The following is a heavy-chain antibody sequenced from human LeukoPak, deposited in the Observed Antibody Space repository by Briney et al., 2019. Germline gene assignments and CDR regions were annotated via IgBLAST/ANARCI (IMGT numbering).Heavy chain of an antibody. Sequence: KPSETLSLTCTVSGGSITGYHWSWIRQPPGKGLEWIGYIYSNEATRYKPSLKSRVTISADTSKNQFSLKLTSVSAADTAIYYCARRNDFDIWGQGTMVTVSS. CDR3: ARRNDFDI. CDR2: IYSNEAT. V-gene: IGHV4-4*08. J-gene: IGHJ3*02. CDR1: GGSITGYH.